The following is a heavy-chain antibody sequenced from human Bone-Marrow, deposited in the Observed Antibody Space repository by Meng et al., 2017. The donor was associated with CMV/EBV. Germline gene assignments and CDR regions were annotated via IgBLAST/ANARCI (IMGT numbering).Heavy chain of an antibody. CDR3: ARDQSGTYEY. D-gene: IGHD6-25*01. CDR2: IIPIFGTA. J-gene: IGHJ4*02. V-gene: IGHV1-69*05. Sequence: SVKVSCKASGGTFSSYAISWVRQAPGQGLEWMGGIIPIFGTANYAQKFQGRVTITTDESTSTAYMELNSLRSDDTAVYFCARDQSGTYEYWGQGTLVTVSS. CDR1: GGTFSSYA.